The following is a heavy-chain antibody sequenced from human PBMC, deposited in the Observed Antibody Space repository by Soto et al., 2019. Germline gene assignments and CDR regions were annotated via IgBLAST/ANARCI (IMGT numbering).Heavy chain of an antibody. J-gene: IGHJ2*01. CDR3: AKEPVGPDWYFDL. Sequence: GGSLRLSCAASGFIFRDWFMSWIRQAPGKGLEWISYISGSGISTHYADSVKGRFTVSRDNSKNTLYLQMNSLRAEDTAVYNCAKEPVGPDWYFDLWGRGTLVTVSS. CDR1: GFIFRDWF. V-gene: IGHV3-23*01. CDR2: ISGSGIST.